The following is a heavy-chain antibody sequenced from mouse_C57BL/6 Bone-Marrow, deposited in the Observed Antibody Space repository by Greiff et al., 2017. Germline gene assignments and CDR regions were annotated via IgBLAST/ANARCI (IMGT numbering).Heavy chain of an antibody. V-gene: IGHV1-55*01. J-gene: IGHJ1*03. CDR2: IYPGSGSN. D-gene: IGHD2-5*01. CDR1: GYTFTSYW. CDR3: ARPYYSNYWYFDV. Sequence: QVQLQQPGAELVKPGASVKMSCKASGYTFTSYWITWVKQRPGQGLEWIGDIYPGSGSNNYNGKFKSKATLTVDTSSSTAYMQLSSLTSEDSAVYYCARPYYSNYWYFDVWGTGTTVTGSS.